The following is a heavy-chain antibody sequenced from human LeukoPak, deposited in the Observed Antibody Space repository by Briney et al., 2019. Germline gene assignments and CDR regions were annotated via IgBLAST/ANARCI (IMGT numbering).Heavy chain of an antibody. V-gene: IGHV4-61*02. CDR1: GGSISSGNYY. D-gene: IGHD2-2*01. J-gene: IGHJ6*03. Sequence: SETLSLTCTVSGGSISSGNYYWSWIRQPAGKGLEWIGRVYTSGSTNYNPSLKSRVTISVDSSKNQVSLRLNSVTAADTAMYYCAARGYIVVVPAAKGGGPDNSYYYMDVWGKGTTVTISS. CDR2: VYTSGST. CDR3: AARGYIVVVPAAKGGGPDNSYYYMDV.